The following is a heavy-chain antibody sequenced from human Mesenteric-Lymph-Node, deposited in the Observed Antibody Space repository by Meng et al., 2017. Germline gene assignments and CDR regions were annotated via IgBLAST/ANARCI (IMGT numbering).Heavy chain of an antibody. V-gene: IGHV4-31*03. J-gene: IGHJ5*02. CDR1: GGSISSNGYY. CDR3: ARSYYYDSSGLNWFDP. CDR2: IYYRGST. Sequence: QVQLQESGPGLGKPSQTLSPTCTVPGGSISSNGYYWNWIRLHPGKGLEWIGYIYYRGSTQYNPSLKSRVTISLDTSKNQFSLQLSSVTAADTAVYYCARSYYYDSSGLNWFDPWGQGILVTVSS. D-gene: IGHD3-22*01.